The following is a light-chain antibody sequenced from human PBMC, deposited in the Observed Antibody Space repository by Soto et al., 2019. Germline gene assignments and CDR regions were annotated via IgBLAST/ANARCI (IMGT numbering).Light chain of an antibody. Sequence: EIVLTQSPGTLSLSPGERATLSCRASQSFRSSYLTWYHQKPGQAPRLLIFGASSRATGTPDRIRGSGSGTDYTLTINRLEPEDFGVYYCQQYGDSVFTFGPGTTVEIK. CDR2: GAS. CDR1: QSFRSSY. CDR3: QQYGDSVFT. J-gene: IGKJ3*01. V-gene: IGKV3-20*01.